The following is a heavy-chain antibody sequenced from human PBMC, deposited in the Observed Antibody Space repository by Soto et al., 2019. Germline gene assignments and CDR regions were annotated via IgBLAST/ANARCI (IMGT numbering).Heavy chain of an antibody. CDR2: IKEDGSER. V-gene: IGHV3-7*04. Sequence: GESLKISCAASGFSFSSYWMSWVRQAPGKGLEWVANIKEDGSERYFVDSLKGRFTISRDNAKNSLYLQIYSLRAEDTAVYYCARELLGPHYYYFYGMDVWGQGTTVTVSS. J-gene: IGHJ6*02. D-gene: IGHD1-26*01. CDR3: ARELLGPHYYYFYGMDV. CDR1: GFSFSSYW.